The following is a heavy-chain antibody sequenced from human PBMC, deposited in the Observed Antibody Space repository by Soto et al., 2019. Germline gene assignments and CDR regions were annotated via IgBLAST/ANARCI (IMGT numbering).Heavy chain of an antibody. D-gene: IGHD5-12*01. CDR3: LTSIREATRDFDY. Sequence: GGSLRLSCAASGFSFSGSSMYWVRQASGKGLEWVGRIRSKAYSYATAYGASLKGRFSIFRDDTKNTAHLQINSLKSEDTAVYYCLTSIREATRDFDYWGQGTLVTVSS. J-gene: IGHJ4*02. CDR1: GFSFSGSS. V-gene: IGHV3-73*01. CDR2: IRSKAYSYAT.